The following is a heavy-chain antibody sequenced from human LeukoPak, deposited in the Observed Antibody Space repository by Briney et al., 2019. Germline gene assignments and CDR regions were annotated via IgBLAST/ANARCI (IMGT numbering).Heavy chain of an antibody. CDR3: ATDMRNYDYVWGSPRHAFDI. J-gene: IGHJ3*02. CDR2: FDPEDGET. V-gene: IGHV1-24*01. CDR1: GYTLTELS. D-gene: IGHD3-16*01. Sequence: ASVKVSFKVSGYTLTELSMHWVRQAPGKGLEWMGGFDPEDGETIYAQKFQGRVTMTEDTSTDTAYMELSSLRSEDTAVYYCATDMRNYDYVWGSPRHAFDIWGQGTMVTVSS.